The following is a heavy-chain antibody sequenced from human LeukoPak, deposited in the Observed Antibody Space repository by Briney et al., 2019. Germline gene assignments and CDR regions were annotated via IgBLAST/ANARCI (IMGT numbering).Heavy chain of an antibody. V-gene: IGHV5-51*01. D-gene: IGHD6-6*01. Sequence: GESLKISCKGSGYSFTSYWIGWVRQMPGKGLEWMGIIYPGDSDTRYSPSFQGQVTISADKSISTAYLQWSSLKASDTAMYYCARHYSSSPGNYYGMDVWGQGTTVTVSS. CDR3: ARHYSSSPGNYYGMDV. CDR2: IYPGDSDT. CDR1: GYSFTSYW. J-gene: IGHJ6*02.